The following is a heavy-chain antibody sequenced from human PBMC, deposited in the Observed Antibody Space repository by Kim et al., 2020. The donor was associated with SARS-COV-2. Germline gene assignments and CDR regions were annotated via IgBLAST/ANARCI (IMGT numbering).Heavy chain of an antibody. CDR1: GGSISSGSYY. Sequence: SETLSLTCTVSGGSISSGSYYWSWIRQPAGKGLEWIGRIYTSGSTNYNPSLKSRVTISVDTSKNQFSLKLSSVTAADTAVYYCARRVGYDSSPVSPFDIWGQGTMVTVSS. CDR3: ARRVGYDSSPVSPFDI. D-gene: IGHD3-22*01. CDR2: IYTSGST. J-gene: IGHJ3*02. V-gene: IGHV4-61*02.